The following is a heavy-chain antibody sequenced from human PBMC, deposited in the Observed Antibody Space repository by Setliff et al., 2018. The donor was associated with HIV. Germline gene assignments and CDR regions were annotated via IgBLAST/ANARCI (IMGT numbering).Heavy chain of an antibody. D-gene: IGHD3-3*01. J-gene: IGHJ4*02. V-gene: IGHV1-2*02. CDR1: GYTFTGYY. CDR3: ARGTDFWSGSSNFDY. CDR2: INPNNGVT. Sequence: ASVKVSCKASGYTFTGYYLHWVRQAPGQGLEWVAWINPNNGVTNYAQKFRGRVTMTRDTSINTAHMYLSSLRSDDTAIYFCARGTDFWSGSSNFDYWGQGTQVTVSS.